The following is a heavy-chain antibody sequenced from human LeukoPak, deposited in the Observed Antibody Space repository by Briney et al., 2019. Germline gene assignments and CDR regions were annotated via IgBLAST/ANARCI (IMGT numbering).Heavy chain of an antibody. J-gene: IGHJ4*02. CDR1: GYSFTSYW. CDR3: ARSSVLRFLEWLLLGQFDY. Sequence: GESLKISCKGSGYSFTSYWIGWVRQMPGKGLEWMGIIYPGDSDTRYSPSFQGQVTTSADKSISTAYLQWSSLKASDTAMYYCARSSVLRFLEWLLLGQFDYWGQGTLVTVSS. V-gene: IGHV5-51*01. D-gene: IGHD3-3*01. CDR2: IYPGDSDT.